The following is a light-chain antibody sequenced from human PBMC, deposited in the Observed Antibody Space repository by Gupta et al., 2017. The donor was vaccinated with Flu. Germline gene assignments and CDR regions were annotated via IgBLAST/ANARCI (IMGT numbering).Light chain of an antibody. CDR2: NVS. CDR3: QQFCRSPLT. Sequence: RPTPSASVADRAANIMLSTQTIGPSLPWSQEEPGKTPILPLYNVSSLEIGILSRFSGSGSGTXFTLTIXSLKPDDFAMYYCQQFCRSPLTLGXGTKVEIK. CDR1: QTIGPS. V-gene: IGKV1-5*03. J-gene: IGKJ4*01.